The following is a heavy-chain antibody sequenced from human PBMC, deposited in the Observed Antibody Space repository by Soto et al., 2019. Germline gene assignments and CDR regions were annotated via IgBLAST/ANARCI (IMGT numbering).Heavy chain of an antibody. V-gene: IGHV4-39*01. J-gene: IGHJ6*01. CDR1: GGSISISSYY. CDR3: ARPFGFYYYYGMDV. CDR2: IYYSGST. D-gene: IGHD3-10*01. Sequence: SETLSVTCTFSGGSISISSYYWGWIRQPPGKGLEWIGSIYYSGSTYYNPSLKSRVTISVDTSKNQFSLKLSSVTAADTAVYYCARPFGFYYYYGMDVWGQGTTVTVSS.